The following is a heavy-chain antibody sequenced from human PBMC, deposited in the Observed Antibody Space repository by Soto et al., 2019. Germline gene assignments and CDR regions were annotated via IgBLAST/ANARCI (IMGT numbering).Heavy chain of an antibody. CDR1: GGTFSSYA. J-gene: IGHJ6*02. CDR3: AREGYFWSGTAGLYYGMDV. V-gene: IGHV1-69*13. D-gene: IGHD3-3*01. CDR2: IIPIFGTA. Sequence: SVKVSCKASGGTFSSYAISWVRQAPGQGLEWMGGIIPIFGTANYAQKFQGRVTITADEPTSTAYVELSSLRSEDTAVYYCAREGYFWSGTAGLYYGMDVWGQGTTVTVSS.